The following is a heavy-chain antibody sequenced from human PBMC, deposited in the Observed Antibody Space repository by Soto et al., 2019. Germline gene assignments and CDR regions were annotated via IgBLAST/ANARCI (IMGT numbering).Heavy chain of an antibody. Sequence: GESLKISCAASGFTFSSYAMSWVRQAPGKGLEWVSAISGSGGSTYYADSVKGRFTISRDNSKNTLYLQMNSLRAEDTAVYYCANSGHPINPYYYYYGMDVWGQGTTVTVSS. D-gene: IGHD3-10*01. CDR1: GFTFSSYA. CDR2: ISGSGGST. J-gene: IGHJ6*02. V-gene: IGHV3-23*01. CDR3: ANSGHPINPYYYYYGMDV.